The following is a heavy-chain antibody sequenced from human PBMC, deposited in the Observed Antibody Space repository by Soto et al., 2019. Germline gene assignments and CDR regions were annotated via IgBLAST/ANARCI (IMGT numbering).Heavy chain of an antibody. V-gene: IGHV3-23*04. D-gene: IGHD3-10*01. Sequence: EVQLVESGGGLVQPGGSLRLSCAASGFTFSSYAMSWVRQAPGKGLEWVSAISGSGGSTYYADSVKGRFTISRDNSKNTLYLQMSSPRDADTAVYYCAKGPILFLWCGGNGARLHCWGQATLVTASS. CDR3: AKGPILFLWCGGNGARLHC. CDR2: ISGSGGST. CDR1: GFTFSSYA. J-gene: IGHJ4*02.